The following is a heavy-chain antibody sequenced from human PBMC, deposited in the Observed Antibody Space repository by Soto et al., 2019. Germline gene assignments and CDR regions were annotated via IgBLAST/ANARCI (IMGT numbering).Heavy chain of an antibody. CDR1: GFTFISYA. D-gene: IGHD3-22*01. J-gene: IGHJ4*02. Sequence: GDSLRLSCSASGFTFISYAMSWVLQAPGKGLEWVSAISGSGGSTYYADSVKGRFTISRDNSKNTLYLQMNSLSAEDTAVYYWANTPEPITMIGAVEWGQRAPVTV. CDR2: ISGSGGST. V-gene: IGHV3-23*01. CDR3: ANTPEPITMIGAVE.